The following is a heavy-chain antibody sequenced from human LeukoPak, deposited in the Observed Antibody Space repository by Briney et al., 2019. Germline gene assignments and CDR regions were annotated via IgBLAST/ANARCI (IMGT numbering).Heavy chain of an antibody. CDR3: ARSYYYDYRQIDY. CDR2: IYCSGST. D-gene: IGHD3-22*01. J-gene: IGHJ4*02. V-gene: IGHV4-39*01. Sequence: PSGTLSLTCTVSGDSISTSSYYWGWIRQPPGKGLEWLGSIYCSGSTYYNPSLKSRVTISVDTSKNQFSLNLYSVTAADTAVFYCARSYYYDYRQIDYWGQGTLVTVSS. CDR1: GDSISTSSYY.